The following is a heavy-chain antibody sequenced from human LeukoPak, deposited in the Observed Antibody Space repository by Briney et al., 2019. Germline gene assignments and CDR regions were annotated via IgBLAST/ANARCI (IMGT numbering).Heavy chain of an antibody. CDR2: IAYDGSNK. Sequence: GGSLRLSCAASGFTFSSYAMHWVRQAPGKGLEWVAVIAYDGSNKYYADSVKGRFTISRDNSKNTLYPQMNSLRAEDTAVDYXXXXKGXXXRGYYYYDMDVWGQGTTVTVSS. CDR1: GFTFSSYA. V-gene: IGHV3-30-3*01. J-gene: IGHJ6*02. D-gene: IGHD3-10*01. CDR3: XXXKGXXXRGYYYYDMDV.